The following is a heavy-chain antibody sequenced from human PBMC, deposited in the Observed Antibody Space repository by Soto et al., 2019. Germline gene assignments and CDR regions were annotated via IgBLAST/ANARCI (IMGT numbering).Heavy chain of an antibody. CDR3: ARVVPGAEAWFGP. Sequence: QVQLVQSGGEVKRPGASVKVSCKTSGYTFSNYGITWVRQAPGQPLEWLGWISLYSDGTNYAQKFQGRVSTPTDTSTTTAYLELRSLRSDDTAVYYCARVVPGAEAWFGPWGQGTLVTVSS. CDR1: GYTFSNYG. J-gene: IGHJ5*02. V-gene: IGHV1-18*01. CDR2: ISLYSDGT. D-gene: IGHD2-2*01.